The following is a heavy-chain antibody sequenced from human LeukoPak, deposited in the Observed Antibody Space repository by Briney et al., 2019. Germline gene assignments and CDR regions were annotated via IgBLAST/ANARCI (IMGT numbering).Heavy chain of an antibody. V-gene: IGHV3-48*03. CDR3: ARDVEGWVSNYYYYMDV. D-gene: IGHD2-15*01. CDR1: GFTFSSYE. CDR2: ISSSGSTI. Sequence: SGGSLRLSCAASGFTFSSYEMNWVRQAPGKGLEWVSYISSSGSTIYYADSVKGRFTISRDNAKNSLYLQMNSLRAEDTAVYYCARDVEGWVSNYYYYMDVWGKGTTVTISS. J-gene: IGHJ6*03.